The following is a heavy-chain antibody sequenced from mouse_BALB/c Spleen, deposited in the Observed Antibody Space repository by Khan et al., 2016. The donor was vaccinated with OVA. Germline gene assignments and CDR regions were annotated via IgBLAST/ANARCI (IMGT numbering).Heavy chain of an antibody. V-gene: IGHV1-53*01. CDR2: INPNNGDT. J-gene: IGHJ3*01. CDR1: GYIFTSYS. CDR3: TRARYGAFPY. D-gene: IGHD1-1*02. Sequence: QIQLVQSGAELVKPGASVKLSCKASGYIFTSYSMYWVKQSPGQGLEWIGSINPNNGDTNFNEKFKTKATLTVDKSSSTAHMQISSLTSEDSAVYYCTRARYGAFPYWGQGTLVTVSA.